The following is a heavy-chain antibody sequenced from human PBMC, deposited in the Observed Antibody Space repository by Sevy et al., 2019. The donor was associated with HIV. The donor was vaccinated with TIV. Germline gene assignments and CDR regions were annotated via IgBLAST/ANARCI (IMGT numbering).Heavy chain of an antibody. D-gene: IGHD1-26*01. CDR3: ARDRGVGTSSYGMDV. V-gene: IGHV3-23*01. Sequence: GGSLRLSCAATEITLSNYAMNWVRQAPGRGLEWVSAISGSGGSTYYADSVKGRFTISRDNAKNSLYLQMNSLRAEDTAVYYCARDRGVGTSSYGMDVWGQGTTVTVSS. J-gene: IGHJ6*02. CDR1: EITLSNYA. CDR2: ISGSGGST.